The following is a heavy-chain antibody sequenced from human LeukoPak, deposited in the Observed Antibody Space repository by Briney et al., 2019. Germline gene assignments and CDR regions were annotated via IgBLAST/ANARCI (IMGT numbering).Heavy chain of an antibody. CDR3: ARDLGDSGSSSSDELPGWFDP. CDR2: ISWNSGSI. J-gene: IGHJ5*02. CDR1: GFTFDDYA. Sequence: GGSLRLSCAASGFTFDDYAMHWVRQAPGKGLEWVSGISWNSGSIGYADSVKGRFTISRDNAKNSLYLQMNSLRAEDTAVYYCARDLGDSGSSSSDELPGWFDPWGQGTLVTVSS. D-gene: IGHD1-26*01. V-gene: IGHV3-9*01.